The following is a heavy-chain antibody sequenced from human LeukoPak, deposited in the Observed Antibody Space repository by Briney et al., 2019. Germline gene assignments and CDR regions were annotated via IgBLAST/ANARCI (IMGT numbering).Heavy chain of an antibody. CDR3: ARGRRNSSWLIDY. D-gene: IGHD6-13*01. CDR1: GGSFSGHY. CDR2: INHSGST. Sequence: SETLSLTCAVYGGSFSGHYWSWIRQPPGKGLEWIGEINHSGSTNYNPSLKSRVTISVDTSKNQFSLKLSSVTAADTAVYYCARGRRNSSWLIDYWGQGTLVTVSS. V-gene: IGHV4-34*01. J-gene: IGHJ4*02.